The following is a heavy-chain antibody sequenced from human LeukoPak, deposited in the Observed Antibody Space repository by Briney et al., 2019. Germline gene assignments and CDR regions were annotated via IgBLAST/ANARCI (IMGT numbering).Heavy chain of an antibody. J-gene: IGHJ4*02. CDR1: GYTFTGYY. D-gene: IGHD6-13*01. CDR3: ARDLVKQQLGTGGY. V-gene: IGHV1-2*02. Sequence: ASVKVSCKASGYTFTGYYMHWVRQAPGQGLEEMGWLNPNSGGTNYAQKFQGRVTMTRDTSISTAYMELSRLRSDDAAVYYCARDLVKQQLGTGGYWGQGTLVTVSS. CDR2: LNPNSGGT.